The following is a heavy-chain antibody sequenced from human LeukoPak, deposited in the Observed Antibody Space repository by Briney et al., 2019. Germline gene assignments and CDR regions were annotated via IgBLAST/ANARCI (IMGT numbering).Heavy chain of an antibody. Sequence: GGSLRLSCAASGFTFSSYAMTWVRQAPGKGLEWISAVSYDITRTFYADSVKGRFAISRDNSRNTLFLQMNSLRADDTAVYYCARPGCGGNCYYRMDVWGKGPRSPSPQ. J-gene: IGHJ6*04. CDR2: VSYDITRT. D-gene: IGHD2-21*01. CDR1: GFTFSSYA. V-gene: IGHV3-23*01. CDR3: ARPGCGGNCYYRMDV.